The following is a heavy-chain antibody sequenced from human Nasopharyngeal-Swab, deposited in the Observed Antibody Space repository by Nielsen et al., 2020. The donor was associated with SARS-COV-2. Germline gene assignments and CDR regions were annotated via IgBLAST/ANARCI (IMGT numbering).Heavy chain of an antibody. D-gene: IGHD3-10*01. CDR3: ARDSMVRGLGTNYYYYYGMDV. CDR2: IYYSGST. Sequence: GSLRLSCAVYGGSFSGYYWSWIRQPPGKGLEWIGYIYYSGSTNYNPSLKSRVTISVDTSKNQFSLRLSSVTAADTAVYYCARDSMVRGLGTNYYYYYGMDVWGQGTTVTVSS. V-gene: IGHV4-59*01. CDR1: GGSFSGYY. J-gene: IGHJ6*02.